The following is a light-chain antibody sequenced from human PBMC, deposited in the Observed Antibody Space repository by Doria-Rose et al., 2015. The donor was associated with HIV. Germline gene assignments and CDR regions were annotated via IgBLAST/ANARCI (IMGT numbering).Light chain of an antibody. V-gene: IGKV1-39*01. Sequence: DIQVTQSPSSLSASIGDRVTITCRASQTVSTYLNWFQQGPGKAPKLLIYAASRLQSGVPSRFSGSGSGTDFTLTISGLQPGDFATYYCQQTYSSPPWTFGQGTKVEMK. CDR2: AAS. J-gene: IGKJ1*01. CDR3: QQTYSSPPWT. CDR1: QTVSTY.